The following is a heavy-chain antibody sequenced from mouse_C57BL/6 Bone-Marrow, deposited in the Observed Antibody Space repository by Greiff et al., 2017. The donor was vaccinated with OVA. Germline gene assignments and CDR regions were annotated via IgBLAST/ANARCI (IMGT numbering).Heavy chain of an antibody. J-gene: IGHJ3*01. V-gene: IGHV14-1*01. CDR3: TTRGGNSWFAY. CDR2: IDPEDGDT. CDR1: GFNIKDYY. Sequence: VQLKESGAELVRPGASVKLSCTASGFNIKDYYMHWVKQRPEQGLEWIGRIDPEDGDTEYAPKFQGKATMTADTSSNTAYLQLSSLTSEDTAVEYCTTRGGNSWFAYWGQGTLVTVSA. D-gene: IGHD2-1*01.